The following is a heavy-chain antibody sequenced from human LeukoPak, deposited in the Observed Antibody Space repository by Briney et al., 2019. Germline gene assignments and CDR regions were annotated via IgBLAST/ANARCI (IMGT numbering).Heavy chain of an antibody. CDR1: GYTFTSYG. Sequence: ASVKVSCKASGYTFTSYGISWVRQAPGQGLEWMGWINPSGGSTSYAQKFQGRVTMTRDMSTSTVYMELSSLRSEDTAVYYCAREGVGGSLDYWGQGTLVTVSS. D-gene: IGHD1-26*01. V-gene: IGHV1-46*01. CDR3: AREGVGGSLDY. CDR2: INPSGGST. J-gene: IGHJ4*02.